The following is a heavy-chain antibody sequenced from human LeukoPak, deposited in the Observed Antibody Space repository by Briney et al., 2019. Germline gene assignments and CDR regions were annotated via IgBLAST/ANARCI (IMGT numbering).Heavy chain of an antibody. CDR2: IYYNGNT. J-gene: IGHJ5*02. CDR3: GIVVVPAAIPGDA. CDR1: GASISSSY. Sequence: SGTLSLTCTVSGASISSSYWSWVRQPPGKRLEWIGFIYYNGNTNSNPSLKSRVIISVDTSKNQFSLKLSSVTAADTAVYYCGIVVVPAAIPGDAWGQGTLVTVSS. V-gene: IGHV4-59*08. D-gene: IGHD2-2*02.